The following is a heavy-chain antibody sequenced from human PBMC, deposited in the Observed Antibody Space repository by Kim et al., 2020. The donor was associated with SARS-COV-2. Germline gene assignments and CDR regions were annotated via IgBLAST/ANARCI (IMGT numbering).Heavy chain of an antibody. Sequence: SVKVSCKASGGTFSSYAISWVRQAPGQGLEWMGGIIPIFGTANYAQKFQGRVTITADESTSTAYMELSSLRSEDTAVYYCARGTPPHYDSSGYAAWGQGTLVTVSS. J-gene: IGHJ4*02. CDR3: ARGTPPHYDSSGYAA. D-gene: IGHD3-22*01. V-gene: IGHV1-69*13. CDR1: GGTFSSYA. CDR2: IIPIFGTA.